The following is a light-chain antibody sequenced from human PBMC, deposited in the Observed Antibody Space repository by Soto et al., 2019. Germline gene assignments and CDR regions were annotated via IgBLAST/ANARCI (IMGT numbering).Light chain of an antibody. V-gene: IGKV3-20*01. J-gene: IGKJ5*01. CDR3: QQYGSSPIT. Sequence: EIVWTQSPGTLSLSPGERATLSCRASQSVNTNYLAWYQQKSGQAPRLLIYVASSRATGIPDRFSGSGSGTDFTLTISRLEPEDFAAYFCQQYGSSPITFGQGTRLEIK. CDR1: QSVNTNY. CDR2: VAS.